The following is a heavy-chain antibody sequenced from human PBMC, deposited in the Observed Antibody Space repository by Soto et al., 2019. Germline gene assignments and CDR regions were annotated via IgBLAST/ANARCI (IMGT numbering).Heavy chain of an antibody. CDR1: GFTFSSYS. CDR2: ISSSSSYI. J-gene: IGHJ6*02. CDR3: ASHGYYDFWSGYWNYYYYGMDV. Sequence: VQLVESGGGLVKPGGSLRLSCAASGFTFSSYSMNWVRQAPGKGLEWVSSISSSSSYIYYADSVKGRFTISRDNAKNSLYLQMNSLRAEDTAVYYCASHGYYDFWSGYWNYYYYGMDVWGQGTTVTVSS. D-gene: IGHD3-3*01. V-gene: IGHV3-21*01.